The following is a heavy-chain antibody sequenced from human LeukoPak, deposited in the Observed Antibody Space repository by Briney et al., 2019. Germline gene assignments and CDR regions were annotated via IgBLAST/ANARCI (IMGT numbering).Heavy chain of an antibody. J-gene: IGHJ4*02. Sequence: PGGSLRLSCVASGFTFSTHWMSWVRQTPGKGLQWVANIKHDGSQKYYVDSVQGRFTISRDNARNSLYLQMNSLRAEDTAVYYCARDNRGTFDYWGQGSLVTVSS. CDR3: ARDNRGTFDY. D-gene: IGHD1-1*01. CDR2: IKHDGSQK. CDR1: GFTFSTHW. V-gene: IGHV3-7*03.